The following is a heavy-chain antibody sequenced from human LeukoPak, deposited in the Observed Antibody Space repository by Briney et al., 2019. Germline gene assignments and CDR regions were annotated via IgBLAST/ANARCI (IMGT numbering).Heavy chain of an antibody. CDR2: ISAYNGNT. J-gene: IGHJ6*03. V-gene: IGHV1-18*01. Sequence: ASVKVSCKASGYTFTSYGISWVRQAPGQELDWMGWISAYNGNTNYAQKLRGRVTMTTDTSTSTAYMELRSLRSDDTAVYYCARVSGDFWSGYPFYYYYYMDVWGKGTTVTVSS. D-gene: IGHD3-3*01. CDR1: GYTFTSYG. CDR3: ARVSGDFWSGYPFYYYYYMDV.